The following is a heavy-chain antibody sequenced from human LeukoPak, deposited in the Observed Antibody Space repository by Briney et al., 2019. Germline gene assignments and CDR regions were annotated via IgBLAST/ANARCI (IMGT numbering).Heavy chain of an antibody. Sequence: SETLSLTCAVYGGSFSGYYWSWIRQPPGKGLEWIGEINHSGSTNYHPSLKSRVTISVDTSKNHFSLKVSSVTAADTAVCYCARTQVPAATYCYYYYMDVWGKGTTVTVSS. D-gene: IGHD2-2*01. CDR1: GGSFSGYY. V-gene: IGHV4-34*01. J-gene: IGHJ6*03. CDR2: INHSGST. CDR3: ARTQVPAATYCYYYYMDV.